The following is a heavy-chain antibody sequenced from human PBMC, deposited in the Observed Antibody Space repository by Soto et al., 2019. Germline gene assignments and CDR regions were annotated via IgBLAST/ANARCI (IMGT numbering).Heavy chain of an antibody. D-gene: IGHD4-17*01. J-gene: IGHJ6*03. CDR1: GFNFENYA. CDR3: AKDKSTGEYSYYRYMDV. V-gene: IGHV3-9*01. Sequence: EVQLVESGGGLVQPDRSLRLSCEASGFNFENYAMHWVRQVPGKGLEWVSAISWNSGQLDYADSVRGRFTISRDNGKNSLYLEMNSLRPDDTALYFCAKDKSTGEYSYYRYMDVWGRGTTVIVSS. CDR2: ISWNSGQL.